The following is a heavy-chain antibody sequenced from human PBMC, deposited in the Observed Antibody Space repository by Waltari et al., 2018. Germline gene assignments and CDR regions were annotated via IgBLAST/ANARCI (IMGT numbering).Heavy chain of an antibody. CDR3: ANWREGSATYFDY. CDR1: GFTFSKYA. Sequence: EVQLVESGGGLVKPGGSLRLSCTVSGFTFSKYAMTWARQAPGKGLEWVSSISGIGDRTYYADSVRGRFTISRDNSKNTVYLQMNNLRAEDAAVYYCANWREGSATYFDYWGQGTLVTVSS. CDR2: ISGIGDRT. J-gene: IGHJ4*02. V-gene: IGHV3-23*04.